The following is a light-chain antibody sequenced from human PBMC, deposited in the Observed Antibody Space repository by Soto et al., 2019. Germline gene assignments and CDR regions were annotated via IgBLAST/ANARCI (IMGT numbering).Light chain of an antibody. CDR3: QQSYIPPIT. V-gene: IGKV1-39*01. CDR2: AAS. J-gene: IGKJ5*01. Sequence: DIQMTQSPSSLSASVGDRVTITCRASQSISSFLNWYQQKPGKAPELLIDAASRLQSGVPSRFSGSGSGTDFTLTISSLQPEDFATYYCQQSYIPPITFGQGTRLEIK. CDR1: QSISSF.